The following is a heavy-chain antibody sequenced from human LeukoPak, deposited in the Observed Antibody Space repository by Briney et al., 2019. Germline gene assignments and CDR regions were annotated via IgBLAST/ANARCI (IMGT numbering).Heavy chain of an antibody. V-gene: IGHV1-18*01. CDR2: ISAYNGNT. D-gene: IGHD3-10*01. CDR1: GYTFTSYG. Sequence: ASVKVSCKASGYTFTSYGISWVRQAPGQGLEWMGWISAYNGNTNYAQKLQGRVTMTTNTSTSTAYMELRSLRSDDTAVYYCARDSHYGSGSPFDAFDIWGQGTMVTVSS. CDR3: ARDSHYGSGSPFDAFDI. J-gene: IGHJ3*02.